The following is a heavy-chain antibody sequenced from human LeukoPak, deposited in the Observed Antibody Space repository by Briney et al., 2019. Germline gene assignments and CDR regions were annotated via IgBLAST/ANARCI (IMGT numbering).Heavy chain of an antibody. CDR1: GYTFTSYG. V-gene: IGHV1-18*01. D-gene: IGHD2-2*03. CDR2: ISAYNGNT. CDR3: ARVGIVVVPAANYFDY. J-gene: IGHJ4*02. Sequence: PLASVKVSCKASGYTFTSYGISWVRQAPGQGLEWMGWISAYNGNTNYAQKLQGRVTVTTDTSTSTAYMELRSLRSDDTAVYYCARVGIVVVPAANYFDYWGQGTLVTVSS.